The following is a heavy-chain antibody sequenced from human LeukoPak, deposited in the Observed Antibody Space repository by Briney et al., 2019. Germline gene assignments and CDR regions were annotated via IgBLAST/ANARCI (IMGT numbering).Heavy chain of an antibody. CDR1: GGSISSYH. Sequence: SETLSLTCTVSGGSISSYHWSWIRQPPGKGLEWIGYIYYSGSTNYDPSLKSRVTISVDTSKNQFSLKLSSVTAADTAVYYCARQHSCCSAFDAFDIWGQGTMVTVSS. V-gene: IGHV4-59*01. D-gene: IGHD2-15*01. CDR2: IYYSGST. J-gene: IGHJ3*02. CDR3: ARQHSCCSAFDAFDI.